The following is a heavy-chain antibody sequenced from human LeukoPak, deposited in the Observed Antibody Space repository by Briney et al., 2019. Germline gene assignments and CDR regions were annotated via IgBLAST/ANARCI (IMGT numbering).Heavy chain of an antibody. CDR2: IYYTGST. J-gene: IGHJ4*02. CDR3: ARSGQLSRIDY. CDR1: GGSFSGYN. V-gene: IGHV4-31*11. Sequence: SETLSLTCAVYGGSFSGYNWSWIRQLPGKGLEWLGYIYYTGSTYYNPSLESRVTISVDTSKTQFSLKLTSVTAADTAVYYCARSGQLSRIDYWGQGTLVTVSS. D-gene: IGHD5-24*01.